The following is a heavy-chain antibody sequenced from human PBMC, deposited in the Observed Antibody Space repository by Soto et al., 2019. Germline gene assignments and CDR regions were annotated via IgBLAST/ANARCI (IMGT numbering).Heavy chain of an antibody. CDR1: GVPLTIGTYY. CDR3: ASTEDFFDY. V-gene: IGHV4-31*03. Sequence: TLSITCSVSGVPLTIGTYYWSWIRQHPGKGLEWIGYIFYSGSTDYNPSLKSRVNISVDTSKNQFSLKLSSVTAADKAVYYCASTEDFFDYWGQGTLVTVYS. CDR2: IFYSGST. J-gene: IGHJ4*02.